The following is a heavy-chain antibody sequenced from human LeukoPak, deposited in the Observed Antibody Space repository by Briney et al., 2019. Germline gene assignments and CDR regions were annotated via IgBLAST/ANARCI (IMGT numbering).Heavy chain of an antibody. CDR3: ARGVYSYKDGDYFDY. Sequence: GGSLRLSCAASGFTFSSYAMRWVRQAPGKGLEWVAVISYDGSNKYYADSVKGRFTISRDNSKNTLYLQMNSLRAEDTAVYYCARGVYSYKDGDYFDYWGQGTLVTVSS. J-gene: IGHJ4*02. CDR1: GFTFSSYA. CDR2: ISYDGSNK. V-gene: IGHV3-30-3*01. D-gene: IGHD6-13*01.